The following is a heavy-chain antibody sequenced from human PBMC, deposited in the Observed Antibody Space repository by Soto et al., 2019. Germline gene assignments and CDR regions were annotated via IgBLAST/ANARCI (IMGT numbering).Heavy chain of an antibody. Sequence: EVQLVESGGGLVQPGRSLRLSCAASGFTFDDYAMHWVRQAPGKGLEWVSGMSWNSGSIGYADSVKGRFTISRDNAKTSLYLQMNRLRAEDTALYYCAKDKGDYSSGLSGGAFDYWGQATLVTLSS. V-gene: IGHV3-9*01. CDR2: MSWNSGSI. CDR3: AKDKGDYSSGLSGGAFDY. J-gene: IGHJ4*02. D-gene: IGHD6-19*01. CDR1: GFTFDDYA.